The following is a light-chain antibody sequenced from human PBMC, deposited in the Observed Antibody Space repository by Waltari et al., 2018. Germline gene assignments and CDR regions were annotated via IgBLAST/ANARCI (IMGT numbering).Light chain of an antibody. CDR1: SSDVGTYNY. Sequence: QSALTQPPSASGSPGPSVTISCTGTSSDVGTYNYVPWYQQHPGKAPKLMIYEVTKRPSGVPDRFSGSKSGNTASLTVSGLQAEDEADYYCSSYAGSNNLLFGGGTKLTVL. CDR2: EVT. V-gene: IGLV2-8*01. J-gene: IGLJ2*01. CDR3: SSYAGSNNLL.